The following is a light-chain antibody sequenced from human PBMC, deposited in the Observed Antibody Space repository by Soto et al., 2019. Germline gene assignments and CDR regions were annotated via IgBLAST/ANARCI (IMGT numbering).Light chain of an antibody. CDR2: GAS. V-gene: IGKV3-20*01. CDR1: QSVSSSY. Sequence: EIVLTQSPGTLSLSPGERATLSCRASQSVSSSYLAWYQQKPGQAPRLLIYGASSRATGIPDRFSGSGSGTDFILTINTLEPEDFAVYYCQQYGGSHPYTFGQGTKLEIK. CDR3: QQYGGSHPYT. J-gene: IGKJ2*01.